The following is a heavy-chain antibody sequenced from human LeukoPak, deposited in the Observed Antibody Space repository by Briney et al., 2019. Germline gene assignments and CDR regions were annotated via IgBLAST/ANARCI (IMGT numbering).Heavy chain of an antibody. D-gene: IGHD3-22*01. CDR2: IYYSGST. V-gene: IGHV4-59*12. CDR3: ARERGGYYYPDAFDI. Sequence: SETLSLTCTVSGGSISSDYWSWIRQPPGKGLEWIGYIYYSGSTNYNPSLKSRVTISVDTSKNQFSLKLSSVTAADTAVYYCARERGGYYYPDAFDIWGQGTMVTVSS. J-gene: IGHJ3*02. CDR1: GGSISSDY.